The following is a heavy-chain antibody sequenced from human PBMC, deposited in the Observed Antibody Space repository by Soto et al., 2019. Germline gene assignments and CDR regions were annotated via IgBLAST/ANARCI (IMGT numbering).Heavy chain of an antibody. V-gene: IGHV3-33*01. J-gene: IGHJ3*02. CDR2: IWYDGSNK. CDR3: ARDPPYNWNYGNAFDI. Sequence: QVQLVESGGGVIQPGRSLRLSCAASGFTCSSYGMHWVRQAPGKGLEWVAVIWYDGSNKYYADSVKGRFTISRDNSKNTLYLQMNSLRAEDTAVYYCARDPPYNWNYGNAFDIWGQGTMVTVSS. CDR1: GFTCSSYG. D-gene: IGHD1-7*01.